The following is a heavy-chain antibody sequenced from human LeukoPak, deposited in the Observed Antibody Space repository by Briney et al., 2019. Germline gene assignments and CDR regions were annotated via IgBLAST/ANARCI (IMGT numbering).Heavy chain of an antibody. V-gene: IGHV1-2*02. CDR1: GYTFAGYY. D-gene: IGHD2-2*01. CDR2: NNPNSGDT. CDR3: ARVQYQLLFEGNWFDP. Sequence: ASVKVSCKASGYTFAGYYIHWVRQAPVQGLEWMGSNNPNSGDTHYAQKFQGRVTMTRDTSISTAYMDLNSLISDDTAVYYCARVQYQLLFEGNWFDPWGQGALVTVSS. J-gene: IGHJ5*02.